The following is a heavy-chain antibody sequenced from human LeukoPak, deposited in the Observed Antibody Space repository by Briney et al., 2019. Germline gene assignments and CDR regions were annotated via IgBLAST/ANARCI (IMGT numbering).Heavy chain of an antibody. V-gene: IGHV3-23*01. D-gene: IGHD6-19*01. Sequence: GGSLRLSCAVSGFTFSSYVMTWVRQVPGKGLEWVSGISGSGGRTYYADSVKGRFTISRDNSKNTLYLQMNSLRAEDTAVYYCAKVETHSSGWYWDYWGQGTLVTVSS. CDR2: ISGSGGRT. CDR3: AKVETHSSGWYWDY. J-gene: IGHJ4*02. CDR1: GFTFSSYV.